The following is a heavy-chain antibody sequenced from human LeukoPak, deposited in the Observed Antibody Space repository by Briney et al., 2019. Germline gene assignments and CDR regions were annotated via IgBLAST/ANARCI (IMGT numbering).Heavy chain of an antibody. CDR3: ARRKATVTTP. Sequence: SETLSLTCTVSGGSISSSSYYWGWIRQPPGKGLEWIGSIYYSGSTYYNPSLKSRVTISVDTSKNQFSLKLSSVTAADTAVYYCARRKATVTTPWGQGTLDTVSS. D-gene: IGHD4-17*01. J-gene: IGHJ5*02. CDR2: IYYSGST. CDR1: GGSISSSSYY. V-gene: IGHV4-39*07.